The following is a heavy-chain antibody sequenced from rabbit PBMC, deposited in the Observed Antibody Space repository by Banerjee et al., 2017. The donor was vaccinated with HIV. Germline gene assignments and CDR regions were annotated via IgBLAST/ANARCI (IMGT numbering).Heavy chain of an antibody. D-gene: IGHD6-1*01. CDR2: IYTYSGNT. J-gene: IGHJ4*01. CDR1: GFSFSSSYW. CDR3: ARDPLYAGYAGYGYAINL. Sequence: QSLEESGGDLVKPGASLTLTCTASGFSFSSSYWICWVRQAPGKGLEWIACIYTYSGNTCYASWAKGRFTISKTSSTTVTLQMTSLTAADTATYFCARDPLYAGYAGYGYAINLWGQGTLVTVS. V-gene: IGHV1S40*01.